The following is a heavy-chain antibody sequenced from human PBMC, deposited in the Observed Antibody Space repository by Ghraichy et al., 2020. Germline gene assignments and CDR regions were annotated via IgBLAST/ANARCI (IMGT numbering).Heavy chain of an antibody. Sequence: GGSLRLSCAASVLTFRNDPMNWVRQAPGKGLEWVSYISADSGAIYYADSVKGRFTISRDNAQNSLYLQMNSLRDEDTAVYYCARQRRARSSGWDWGQGTLVTVSS. CDR3: ARQRRARSSGWD. V-gene: IGHV3-48*02. D-gene: IGHD3-22*01. CDR2: ISADSGAI. CDR1: VLTFRNDP. J-gene: IGHJ1*01.